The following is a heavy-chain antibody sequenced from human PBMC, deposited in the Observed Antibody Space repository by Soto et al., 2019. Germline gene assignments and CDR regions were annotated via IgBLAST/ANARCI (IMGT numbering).Heavy chain of an antibody. D-gene: IGHD3-3*01. J-gene: IGHJ6*02. CDR2: IRSKANSYAT. CDR1: GFPFSGSS. Sequence: GGSPRLSLAASGFPFSGSSMHWVRPASREGVGGVGRIRSKANSYATAYAASVKGRFTISRDDSKNTAYLQMNSLKTEDTAVYYCTRHDSNYDFWSGSPPRYGMDVWGQGTTVTVSS. CDR3: TRHDSNYDFWSGSPPRYGMDV. V-gene: IGHV3-73*01.